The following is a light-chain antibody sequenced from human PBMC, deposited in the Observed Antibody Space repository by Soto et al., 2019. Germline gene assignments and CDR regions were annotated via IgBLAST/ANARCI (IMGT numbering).Light chain of an antibody. CDR1: TSTVATYDL. V-gene: IGLV2-23*02. CDR2: EAT. Sequence: QSALTQPASVSGSPGQSISISCTGTTSTVATYDLVSWYQQHPGKAPRLLIYEATKRHSGTSNRFSGSKSCNTASLTISGLQSEDEAYYYCSSFAVSVAVYVMFGGGTKLTVL. CDR3: SSFAVSVAVYVM. J-gene: IGLJ3*02.